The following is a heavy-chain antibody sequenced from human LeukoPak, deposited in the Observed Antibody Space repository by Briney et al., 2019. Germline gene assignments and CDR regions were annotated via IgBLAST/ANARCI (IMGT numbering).Heavy chain of an antibody. J-gene: IGHJ4*02. Sequence: GGSLRLSCAASGFTFSSYGMHWVRQAPGKGLEWVAFIRSDGGIKYYADSVKGRFTISRDNSKNTLYLQMNSLRAEDTAVHYCAKDLPAAYFDYWGQGTLVIVSS. V-gene: IGHV3-30*02. CDR3: AKDLPAAYFDY. CDR2: IRSDGGIK. CDR1: GFTFSSYG. D-gene: IGHD2-2*01.